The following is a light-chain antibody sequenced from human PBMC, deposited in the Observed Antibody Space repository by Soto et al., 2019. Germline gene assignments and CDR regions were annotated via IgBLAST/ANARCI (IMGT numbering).Light chain of an antibody. J-gene: IGLJ3*02. CDR2: YNSDSDK. CDR1: SDINVGRYN. Sequence: QLVLTQPPSSSASPGESARLTCTLPSDINVGRYNIYWYQQKPGSPPRYLLYYNSDSDKGQGSGVPSRFSGSKDVSANTGILLISGLQSEDEADYYCMIWPSDAVGVFGGGTKVTVL. CDR3: MIWPSDAVGV. V-gene: IGLV5-37*01.